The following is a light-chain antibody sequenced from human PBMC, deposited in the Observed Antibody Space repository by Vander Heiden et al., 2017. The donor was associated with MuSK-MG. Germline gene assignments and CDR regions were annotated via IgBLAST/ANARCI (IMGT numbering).Light chain of an antibody. Sequence: EIVLTQSPATLSLSPGERATLSCRASQSVDTYLAWFQQTPGQAPRLLIYDASTRASGTPARFSGRGSGTDFTLTISSLDPEDFAVFYCQQRAYWPLTFGGGTKVE. CDR3: QQRAYWPLT. CDR2: DAS. J-gene: IGKJ4*01. V-gene: IGKV3-11*01. CDR1: QSVDTY.